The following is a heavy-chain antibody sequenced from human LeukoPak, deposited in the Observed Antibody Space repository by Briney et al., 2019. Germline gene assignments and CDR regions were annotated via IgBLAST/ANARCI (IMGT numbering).Heavy chain of an antibody. V-gene: IGHV4-31*03. Sequence: SETLSLTCTVSGGSISSGGFWWTWIRQHPGKGLEWIGYIYYSGSTYYNSSLKSRVTISVDTSKNQFSLKLSSVTAADTAVYYCARAEVTYSSGYLRGGWFDPWGQGTLVTVSS. CDR3: ARAEVTYSSGYLRGGWFDP. D-gene: IGHD3-22*01. CDR2: IYYSGST. CDR1: GGSISSGGFW. J-gene: IGHJ5*02.